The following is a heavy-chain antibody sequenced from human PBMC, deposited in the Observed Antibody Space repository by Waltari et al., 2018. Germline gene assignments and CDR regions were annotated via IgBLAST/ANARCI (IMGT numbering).Heavy chain of an antibody. D-gene: IGHD3-3*01. CDR3: ARGRVLRVFLEWRTYAFDI. CDR1: GGSISSGSYY. V-gene: IGHV4-61*02. CDR2: IYTSGST. J-gene: IGHJ3*02. Sequence: QVQLQESGPGLVKPSQTLSLTCTVSGGSISSGSYYWSWIRQPAGKGLEWIGRIYTSGSTNYNPSLKSRVTISVDTSKNQFSLKLSSVTAADTAVYYCARGRVLRVFLEWRTYAFDIWGQGTMVTVSS.